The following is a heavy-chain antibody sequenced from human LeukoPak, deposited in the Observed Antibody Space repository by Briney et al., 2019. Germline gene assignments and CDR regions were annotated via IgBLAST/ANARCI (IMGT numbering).Heavy chain of an antibody. CDR3: AISTAWRYYFDY. CDR2: IYRGGNT. J-gene: IGHJ4*02. D-gene: IGHD5-18*01. CDR1: GGSISSSNW. V-gene: IGHV4-4*02. Sequence: SGTLSLTCAVSGGSISSSNWWSWVRQPPGKGLEWIGEIYRGGNTNYNPSLKSRVTISVDKSKNQFSLKLSSVTAADTAVYYCAISTAWRYYFDYWGQGTLVTVSS.